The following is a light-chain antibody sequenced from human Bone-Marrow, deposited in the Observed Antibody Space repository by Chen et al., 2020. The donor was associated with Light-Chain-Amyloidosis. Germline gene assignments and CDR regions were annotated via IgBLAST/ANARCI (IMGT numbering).Light chain of an antibody. V-gene: IGLV3-25*03. CDR1: DLPTKY. CDR3: QSADSSGTYEVI. CDR2: RDT. J-gene: IGLJ2*01. Sequence: SYKLTQPPSVSVSPGQTAWITCSGDDLPTKYAYWYQQKPGQAPVLVIHRDTERPSGISERFSGSSSGTTATLTISGVQAEDEADYHCQSADSSGTYEVIFGGGTKLTVL.